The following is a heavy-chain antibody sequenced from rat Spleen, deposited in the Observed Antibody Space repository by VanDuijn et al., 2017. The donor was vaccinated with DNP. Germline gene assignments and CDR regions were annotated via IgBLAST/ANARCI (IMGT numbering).Heavy chain of an antibody. CDR1: RITFSDHN. Sequence: EVLLVESGGGLVQPGRSLKLSCAVSRITFSDHNMAWVRQAPKKGLEWVAYISNDGGSTYYRDSVKGRFTISRDNAKRILFLQMDSLRSEDTATYYCARANFDYWGQGVMVTVSS. J-gene: IGHJ2*01. V-gene: IGHV5-7*01. CDR2: ISNDGGST. CDR3: ARANFDY.